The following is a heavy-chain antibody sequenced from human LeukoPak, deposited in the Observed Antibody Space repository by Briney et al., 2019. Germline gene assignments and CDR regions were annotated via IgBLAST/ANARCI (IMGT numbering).Heavy chain of an antibody. CDR3: ARGRAFHYYGMDV. CDR1: GFTVSSNY. CDR2: IYSGGST. V-gene: IGHV3-66*01. Sequence: GGSLRLSCAASGFTVSSNYMSWVRQAPGKGLEWVSVIYSGGSTYYADSVKGRFTISRDNSKNTLYLQMNSLRAEDTAVYYCARGRAFHYYGMDVWGQGTTVTVSS. D-gene: IGHD2/OR15-2a*01. J-gene: IGHJ6*02.